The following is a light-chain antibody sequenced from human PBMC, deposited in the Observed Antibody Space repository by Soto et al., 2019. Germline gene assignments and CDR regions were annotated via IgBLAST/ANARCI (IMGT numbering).Light chain of an antibody. J-gene: IGKJ4*01. V-gene: IGKV2-30*02. CDR2: LVT. Sequence: DAVMTQSPVSLAVTLGQSASISCRSSHSLLHSVEGHTYLSWFHHRPGQSPRRLFYLVTERASGAPDRFSGSGSDTDFTLTISRVEAGDVGVYYCMQGTYWPLTFGGGTKVEIK. CDR1: HSLLHSVEGHTY. CDR3: MQGTYWPLT.